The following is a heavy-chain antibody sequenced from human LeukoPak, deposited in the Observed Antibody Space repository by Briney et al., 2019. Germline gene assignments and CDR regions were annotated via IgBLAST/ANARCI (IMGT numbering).Heavy chain of an antibody. CDR2: MNPNSGNT. D-gene: IGHD3-22*01. CDR3: ARSGFTMIVDDAFDI. CDR1: RYTFTSYD. Sequence: ASVKVSCNASRYTFTSYDTNWVRQATGQGLEWMGWMNPNSGNTGYAQKFQGRVTMTRNTSISTAYMELSSLRSEDTAVYYCARSGFTMIVDDAFDIWGQGTMVTVSS. J-gene: IGHJ3*02. V-gene: IGHV1-8*01.